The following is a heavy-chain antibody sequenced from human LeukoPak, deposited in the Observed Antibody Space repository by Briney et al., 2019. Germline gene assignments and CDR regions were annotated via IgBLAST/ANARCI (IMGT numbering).Heavy chain of an antibody. Sequence: EASVKVSYTASRYTFTGYYMHWVRQVPGQGLEWMGWINPNSGGTNYAQKFQGRVTMTRDTSISTAYMELSRLRSDDTAVYYCARDGADYYYYYMDVWGKGTTVTVSS. CDR1: RYTFTGYY. V-gene: IGHV1-2*02. CDR2: INPNSGGT. CDR3: ARDGADYYYYYMDV. D-gene: IGHD3-16*01. J-gene: IGHJ6*03.